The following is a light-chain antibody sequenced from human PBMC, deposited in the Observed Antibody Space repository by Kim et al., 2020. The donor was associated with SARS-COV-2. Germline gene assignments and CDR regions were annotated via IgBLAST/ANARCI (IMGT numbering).Light chain of an antibody. V-gene: IGLV1-44*01. CDR2: RNN. J-gene: IGLJ1*01. CDR1: NSNIGSNV. Sequence: QSVLTQPPSASGTPGQRVTIPCSGSNSNIGSNVVNWYQQLPGTAPKLLIYRNNERPSGVPDRFSGSKSGTSASLAINGLQSEDEADYYCAAWDDSLRTHVLGDETKVTVL. CDR3: AAWDDSLRTHV.